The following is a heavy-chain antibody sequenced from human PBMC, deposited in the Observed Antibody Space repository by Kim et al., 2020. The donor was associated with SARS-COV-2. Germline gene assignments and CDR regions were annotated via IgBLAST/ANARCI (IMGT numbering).Heavy chain of an antibody. CDR2: ISNRASTI. CDR3: ARGPGYTLDW. V-gene: IGHV3-11*01. CDR1: GFTFSDYS. J-gene: IGHJ4*02. D-gene: IGHD5-18*01. Sequence: GGSLRLSCEGFGFTFSDYSMSWVRQAPGKGLEWISYISNRASTIQYADSVEGRFTISRDNVKNSLFVQLNSLQVEDTAVYYCARGPGYTLDWWGQGTQVTVSS.